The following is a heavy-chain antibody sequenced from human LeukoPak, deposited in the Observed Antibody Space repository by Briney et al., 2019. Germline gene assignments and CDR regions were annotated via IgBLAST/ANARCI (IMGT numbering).Heavy chain of an antibody. J-gene: IGHJ6*03. CDR3: ARKGPANYYYYYMDV. V-gene: IGHV1-8*01. CDR1: GYTFTSYD. CDR2: MNPNSGNT. D-gene: IGHD2-2*01. Sequence: ASVKVSCKASGYTFTSYDINWARQATGQGLEWMGWMNPNSGNTGYAQKFQGRVTMTRNTSISTAYMELSSLRSEDTAVYFCARKGPANYYYYYMDVWGKGTTVTVSS.